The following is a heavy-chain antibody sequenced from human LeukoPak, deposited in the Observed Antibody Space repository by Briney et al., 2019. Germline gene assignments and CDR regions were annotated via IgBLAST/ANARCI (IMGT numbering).Heavy chain of an antibody. CDR1: GFTFSSYA. D-gene: IGHD6-19*01. CDR3: ARDQWLAYYYHGMDV. CDR2: ITNNDTTI. Sequence: GGSLRLSCAASGFTFSSYAMNWVRQAPGKGLEWVSYITNNDTTIYYADSVKGRFTISGDNAENSLYLQMNSLRAEDTAIYYCARDQWLAYYYHGMDVWGQGTTLTVFS. J-gene: IGHJ6*02. V-gene: IGHV3-48*03.